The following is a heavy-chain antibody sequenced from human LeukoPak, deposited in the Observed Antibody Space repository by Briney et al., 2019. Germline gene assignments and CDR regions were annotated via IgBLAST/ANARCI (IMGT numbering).Heavy chain of an antibody. CDR3: ARGGSSSSLNLFDY. Sequence: PSETLSLTCSVSGGSISSYYWSWIRQPPGEGLEWIGYIYYSGSTNYNPSLKSRVSMSVDTSKNQFSLNLSSVTAADTAVYYCARGGSSSSLNLFDYWGQGTLLTISS. J-gene: IGHJ4*02. CDR2: IYYSGST. D-gene: IGHD6-13*01. CDR1: GGSISSYY. V-gene: IGHV4-59*01.